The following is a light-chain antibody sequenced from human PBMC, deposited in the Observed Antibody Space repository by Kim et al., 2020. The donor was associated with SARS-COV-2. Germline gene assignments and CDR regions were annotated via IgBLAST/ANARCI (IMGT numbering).Light chain of an antibody. CDR2: GKS. Sequence: RVTVSCTGSSPNIGGDYDVHWYQQVPGTAPKLLIYGKSNRPSGVPYRFSGSKSGTSASLAITGLQAEDEADYYCRSYDNSLSGYVFGTGTKVTVL. CDR3: RSYDNSLSGYV. J-gene: IGLJ1*01. CDR1: SPNIGGDYD. V-gene: IGLV1-40*01.